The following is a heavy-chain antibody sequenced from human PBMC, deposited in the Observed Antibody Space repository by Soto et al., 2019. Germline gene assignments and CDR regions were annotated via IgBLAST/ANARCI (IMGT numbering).Heavy chain of an antibody. Sequence: QVQLVQSGGDVKKPGASVKVSCKASGYSFLSYGFSWVRQAPGQGLDWMGWISDYNGNTNYAQHLQDRLTMTTDTTTSTAYMSLRSLRPDDTAVYYCARDRDIVVVPAAISNYYYGMDVWGQGTTVTVSS. J-gene: IGHJ6*02. CDR3: ARDRDIVVVPAAISNYYYGMDV. V-gene: IGHV1-18*04. CDR2: ISDYNGNT. CDR1: GYSFLSYG. D-gene: IGHD2-2*02.